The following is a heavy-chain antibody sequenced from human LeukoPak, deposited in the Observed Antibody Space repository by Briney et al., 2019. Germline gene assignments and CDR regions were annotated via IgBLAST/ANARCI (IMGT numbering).Heavy chain of an antibody. CDR2: ISGSGGST. V-gene: IGHV3-23*01. CDR3: AKVSDSSGYYYYFDY. Sequence: GGSLRLSCAASGFTFSSYAMSWVRQAPGKGLEWVSAISGSGGSTYYADSVKGRFTISRDNSKNTLYLQMNSLRAEDTAAYYCAKVSDSSGYYYYFDYWGQGTLVTVSS. D-gene: IGHD3-22*01. J-gene: IGHJ4*02. CDR1: GFTFSSYA.